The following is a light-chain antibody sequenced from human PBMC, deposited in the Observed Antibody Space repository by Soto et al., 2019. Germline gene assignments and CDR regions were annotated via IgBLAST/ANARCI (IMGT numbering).Light chain of an antibody. CDR2: DTS. CDR3: QQRNFWPLT. J-gene: IGKJ4*01. V-gene: IGKV3D-11*01. Sequence: EVVMTQSPATLSVSPWEGVTLSCRASQGIGDTLAWYQHKPGQTPRLLIYDTSNRATGIPVRFSGSGSGTDFSLTISSLEPEDFTVYYCQQRNFWPLTFGGGTKVDIK. CDR1: QGIGDT.